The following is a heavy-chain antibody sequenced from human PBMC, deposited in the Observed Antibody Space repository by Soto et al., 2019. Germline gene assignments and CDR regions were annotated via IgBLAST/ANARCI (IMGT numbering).Heavy chain of an antibody. CDR2: ITGRGNNT. CDR3: SLGKSYYWDY. V-gene: IGHV3-23*01. Sequence: DVQLLESGGDLVQPGGSLRLSCEVSGFTIRAYAMSWARRAPGKGLEWVAAITGRGNNTHYEESVKGRFTISRDDSKNTLHLQMNPLRVDDTAIYYCSLGKSYYWDYWGQGIQVTVSS. J-gene: IGHJ4*02. CDR1: GFTIRAYA.